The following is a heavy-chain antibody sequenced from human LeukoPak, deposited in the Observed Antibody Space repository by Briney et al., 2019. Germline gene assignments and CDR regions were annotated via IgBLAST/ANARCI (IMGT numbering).Heavy chain of an antibody. J-gene: IGHJ4*02. CDR1: GFTFSSYS. CDR3: ASRGIAAAGTWHDY. V-gene: IGHV3-21*01. Sequence: GGSLRLSCAASGFTFSSYSMNWVRQAPGKGLEWVSSISSSSSYIYYADSVKGRFTISRDNAKNSLYLQMNSLRAEDTAVYHCASRGIAAAGTWHDYWGQGTLVTVSS. D-gene: IGHD6-13*01. CDR2: ISSSSSYI.